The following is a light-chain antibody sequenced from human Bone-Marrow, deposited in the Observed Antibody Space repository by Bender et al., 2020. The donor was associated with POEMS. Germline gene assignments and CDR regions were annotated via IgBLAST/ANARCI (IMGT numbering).Light chain of an antibody. CDR1: SSDVGGYNY. Sequence: QSALTQPPSASGSPGQSVTISCTGTSSDVGGYNYVSWHQQHPGKAPKLMIYEVSKRPSGVPERYSGSKCGNTASLTVSGHQPEDEADYYWSSYTRSTPHVFRTGTKVTVL. CDR3: SSYTRSTPHV. J-gene: IGLJ1*01. V-gene: IGLV2-8*01. CDR2: EVS.